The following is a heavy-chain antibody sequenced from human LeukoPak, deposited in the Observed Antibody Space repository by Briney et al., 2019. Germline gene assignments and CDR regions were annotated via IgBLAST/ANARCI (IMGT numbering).Heavy chain of an antibody. J-gene: IGHJ5*02. V-gene: IGHV1-2*02. CDR1: GGTFSSYA. D-gene: IGHD2-2*01. CDR3: ARDPAPIVVVPAAFDP. CDR2: INPNSGGT. Sequence: GASVKVSCKASGGTFSSYAISWVRQAPGQGLEWMGWINPNSGGTNYAQKFQGRVTMTRDTSISTAYMELSRLRSDDTAVYYCARDPAPIVVVPAAFDPWGQGTLVTVSS.